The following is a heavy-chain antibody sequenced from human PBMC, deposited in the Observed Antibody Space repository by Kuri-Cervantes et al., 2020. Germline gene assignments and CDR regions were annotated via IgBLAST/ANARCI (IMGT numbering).Heavy chain of an antibody. CDR2: INTNTGNP. V-gene: IGHV7-4-1*01. CDR3: ARGGITMVRGVIHNWFDP. D-gene: IGHD3-10*01. Sequence: ASVKVSCKASGGTFSSYAISWVRQAPGQGLEWMGWINTNTGNPTYAQGFTGWFVLSLDTSVSTAYLQICSLKAEDTAVYYCARGGITMVRGVIHNWFDPWGQGTLVTVSS. J-gene: IGHJ5*02. CDR1: GGTFSSYA.